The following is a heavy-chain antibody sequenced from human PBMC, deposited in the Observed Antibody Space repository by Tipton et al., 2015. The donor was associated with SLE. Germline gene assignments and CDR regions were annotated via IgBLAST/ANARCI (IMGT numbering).Heavy chain of an antibody. V-gene: IGHV4-59*12. J-gene: IGHJ1*01. CDR1: SDSMSSYY. CDR2: IYYSGST. CDR3: ARDGSQWLAAYFHH. D-gene: IGHD6-19*01. Sequence: LRLSCTVSSDSMSSYYWSWIRQPPGKGLEWIGCIYYSGSTNYNPSLKSRVTISLDTSKNQFSLKLSSVTAADTAVYYCARDGSQWLAAYFHHWGQGTLVTVSS.